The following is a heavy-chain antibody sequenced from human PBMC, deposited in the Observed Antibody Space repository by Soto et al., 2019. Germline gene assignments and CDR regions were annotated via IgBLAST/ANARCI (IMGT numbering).Heavy chain of an antibody. J-gene: IGHJ6*02. CDR3: ARDRFGDVDYYYYYGMDV. V-gene: IGHV1-18*01. Sequence: EASVKVSCKASGYTFTSYGISWVRQAPGQGLEWMGWISAYNGNTNYAQKLQGRVTMTTDTSTSTAYMELRSLRSDDTAVYYCARDRFGDVDYYYYYGMDVWGQGTTVTVSS. CDR2: ISAYNGNT. CDR1: GYTFTSYG. D-gene: IGHD3-10*01.